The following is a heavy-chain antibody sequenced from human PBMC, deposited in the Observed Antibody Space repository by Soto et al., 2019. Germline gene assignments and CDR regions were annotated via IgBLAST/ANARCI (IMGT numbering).Heavy chain of an antibody. CDR1: GDSIISSSYY. CDR2: IYSTGIT. D-gene: IGHD3-10*01. J-gene: IGHJ5*02. CDR3: VRDGPSGSYHGARASWFDP. Sequence: QLHLQESGPGLVKPSETLSLTCTVSGDSIISSSYYWGWIRQPPGEGLEWIGSIYSTGITYYNPSLMSRVTISVDTSKNQFSLRLRSVTAADAAVYHCVRDGPSGSYHGARASWFDPWGQGILVTVSS. V-gene: IGHV4-39*02.